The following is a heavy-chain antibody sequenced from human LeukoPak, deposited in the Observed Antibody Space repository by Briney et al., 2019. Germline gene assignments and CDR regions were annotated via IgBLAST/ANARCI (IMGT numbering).Heavy chain of an antibody. CDR1: GYTFTSYT. CDR3: ARAMQWLVLFDY. Sequence: ASVKVSCKASGYTFTSYTMHWVRQAPGQRLEWMGWINPGNGNTKYSQKFQGRVTITRDTSASTAYMELSSLRSEDTAVYYCARAMQWLVLFDYWGQGSLV. J-gene: IGHJ4*02. V-gene: IGHV1-3*01. CDR2: INPGNGNT. D-gene: IGHD6-19*01.